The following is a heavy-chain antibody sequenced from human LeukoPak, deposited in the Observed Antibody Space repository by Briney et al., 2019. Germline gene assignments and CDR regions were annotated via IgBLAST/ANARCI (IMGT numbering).Heavy chain of an antibody. Sequence: PGGSLRLLCAASGFTCSSYAMHWVRQAPGKGLEYVSAISSNGGSTYYAHSVKGRFTISRDNSKDTVYLQMGSLRAEDMAVYYCARGPYYYDSSGYLFWGQGTLVTVST. V-gene: IGHV3-64*01. CDR2: ISSNGGST. J-gene: IGHJ4*02. CDR1: GFTCSSYA. CDR3: ARGPYYYDSSGYLF. D-gene: IGHD3-22*01.